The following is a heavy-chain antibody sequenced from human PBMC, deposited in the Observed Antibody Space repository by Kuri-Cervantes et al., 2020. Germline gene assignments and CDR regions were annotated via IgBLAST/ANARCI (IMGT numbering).Heavy chain of an antibody. CDR3: ANGFVRTKRGKRYYYDSSGYSPPFDY. CDR1: GFTFDDYA. CDR2: ISWNSGSI. V-gene: IGHV3-9*01. Sequence: SLKISCAASGFTFDDYAMHWVRQAPGKGLEWVSGISWNSGSIGYADSVKGRFTISRDNAKNTLYLQMNSLRAEDTAVYYCANGFVRTKRGKRYYYDSSGYSPPFDYWGQGTRVTVSS. J-gene: IGHJ4*02. D-gene: IGHD3-22*01.